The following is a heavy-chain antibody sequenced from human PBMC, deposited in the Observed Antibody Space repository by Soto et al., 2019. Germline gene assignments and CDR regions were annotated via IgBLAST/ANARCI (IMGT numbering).Heavy chain of an antibody. CDR1: GFTFSSYS. CDR2: ISSSSSTI. J-gene: IGHJ4*02. CDR3: ARDSNLITMETYYFDC. V-gene: IGHV3-48*02. D-gene: IGHD3-10*01. Sequence: GGSLRLSCAASGFTFSSYSMNWVRQAPGKGLEWVSYISSSSSTIYYADSVKGRFTISRDNAKNSLYLQMNSLRDEDTAVYYCARDSNLITMETYYFDCWGQGTLVTVSS.